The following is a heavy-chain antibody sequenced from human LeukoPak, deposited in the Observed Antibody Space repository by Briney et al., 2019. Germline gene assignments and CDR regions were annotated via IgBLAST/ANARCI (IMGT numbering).Heavy chain of an antibody. Sequence: PSETLSLTCTVSGGSISSSSYCWGWIRQPPGKGLEWIGSIYYSGSTYYNPSLKSRVTISVDTSKNQFSLKLSSVTAADTAVYYCARHFSAFDIWGQGTMVTVSS. CDR2: IYYSGST. CDR3: ARHFSAFDI. V-gene: IGHV4-39*01. J-gene: IGHJ3*02. CDR1: GGSISSSSYC.